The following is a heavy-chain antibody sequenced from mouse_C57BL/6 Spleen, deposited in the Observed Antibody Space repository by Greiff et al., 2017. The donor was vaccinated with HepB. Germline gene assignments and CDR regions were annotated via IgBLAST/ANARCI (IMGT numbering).Heavy chain of an antibody. D-gene: IGHD2-4*01. V-gene: IGHV5-17*01. CDR1: GFTFSDYG. CDR2: ISSGSSTI. CDR3: ARNDYDGYWYFDV. Sequence: EVQVVESGGGLVKPGGSLKLSCAASGFTFSDYGMHWVRQAPEKGLEWVAYISSGSSTIYYADTVKGRFTISRDNAKNTLFLQMTSLRSEDTAMYYCARNDYDGYWYFDVWGTGTTVTVSS. J-gene: IGHJ1*03.